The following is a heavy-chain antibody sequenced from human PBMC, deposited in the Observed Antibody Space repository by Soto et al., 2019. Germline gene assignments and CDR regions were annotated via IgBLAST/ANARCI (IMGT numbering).Heavy chain of an antibody. CDR3: ARQTRDGYPNYFDY. V-gene: IGHV4-39*01. CDR1: GGSMSSSSYY. Sequence: QLQLQESGPGLVKPSETLALTCTVSGGSMSSSSYYWGWIRQPPGKGLEWLGTIYYTGITYYNPSLKSRVTISVDTSKNQFSLKLSSVTAADTAVYYRARQTRDGYPNYFDYWGQGTLVTVSS. CDR2: IYYTGIT. D-gene: IGHD5-12*01. J-gene: IGHJ4*02.